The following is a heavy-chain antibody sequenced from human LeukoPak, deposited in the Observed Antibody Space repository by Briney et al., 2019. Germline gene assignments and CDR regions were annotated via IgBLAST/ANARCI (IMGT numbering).Heavy chain of an antibody. V-gene: IGHV4-34*01. CDR2: INHSGSS. D-gene: IGHD3-16*01. CDR1: GGSLSGYY. Sequence: NASETLCLTCAVYGGSLSGYYWSWIRQPPGKGLEWIGEINHSGSSNYNPSLKSRVTISVDTSKNQFSLKLSSVSAADTAVYFCARGLSNSRRTLLGLDHWGQGTLVTVSS. J-gene: IGHJ4*02. CDR3: ARGLSNSRRTLLGLDH.